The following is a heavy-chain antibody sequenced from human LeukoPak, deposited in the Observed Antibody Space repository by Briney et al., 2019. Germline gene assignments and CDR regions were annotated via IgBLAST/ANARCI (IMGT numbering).Heavy chain of an antibody. J-gene: IGHJ4*02. CDR1: GGTFSSYA. Sequence: PEASVKVSCKASGGTFSSYAISWVRQAPGQGLEWMGGIIPIFGTANYAQKFQGRVTITADKSTSTAYMELSSLRSEDTAVYYCARGRTRYSGYDPYFDYWGQGTLVTVSS. CDR3: ARGRTRYSGYDPYFDY. CDR2: IIPIFGTA. V-gene: IGHV1-69*06. D-gene: IGHD5-12*01.